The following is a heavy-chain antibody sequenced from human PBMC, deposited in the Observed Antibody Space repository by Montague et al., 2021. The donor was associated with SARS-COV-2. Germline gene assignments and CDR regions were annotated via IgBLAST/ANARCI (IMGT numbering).Heavy chain of an antibody. V-gene: IGHV4-39*01. Sequence: SETLSLTCTVSGGSISSSSYYWGWIRQPPGKGLEWIGSIYYSGSTYYNPSLKSRVTISVDTSKNQFSLKLSSVAAADTAVHYCASPTYYYDSSGSDAFDIWGQGTMVTVSS. CDR3: ASPTYYYDSSGSDAFDI. CDR2: IYYSGST. CDR1: GGSISSSSYY. D-gene: IGHD3-22*01. J-gene: IGHJ3*02.